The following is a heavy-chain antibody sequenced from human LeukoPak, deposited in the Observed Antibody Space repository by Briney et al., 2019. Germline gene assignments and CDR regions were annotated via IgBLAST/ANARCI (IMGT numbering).Heavy chain of an antibody. Sequence: ASVKVSCKASGCTFTGYYMHWVRQAPGQGLEWMGWINPNSGGTNYAQKFQGRVTMTRDTSISTAYMELSRLRSDDTAVYYCARMSYYDRRGDNWFDPWGQGTLVIVSS. D-gene: IGHD3-22*01. J-gene: IGHJ5*02. CDR2: INPNSGGT. CDR3: ARMSYYDRRGDNWFDP. CDR1: GCTFTGYY. V-gene: IGHV1-2*02.